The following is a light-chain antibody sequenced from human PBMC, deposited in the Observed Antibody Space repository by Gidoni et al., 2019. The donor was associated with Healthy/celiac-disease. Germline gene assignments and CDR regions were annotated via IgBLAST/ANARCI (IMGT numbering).Light chain of an antibody. J-gene: IGKJ1*01. CDR2: AAS. Sequence: DIQMTQSPSSLSASVGDRVTITCRARQSISSYLNWYQQKPGKAPKLLIYAASSLQSGVPSRFSGSGSGTDFTLTISSLQPEDFATYYCQQSYITPPTFGQGTKVEIK. V-gene: IGKV1-39*01. CDR1: QSISSY. CDR3: QQSYITPPT.